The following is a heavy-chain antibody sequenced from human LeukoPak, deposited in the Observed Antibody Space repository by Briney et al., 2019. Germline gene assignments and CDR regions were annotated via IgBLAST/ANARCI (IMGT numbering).Heavy chain of an antibody. Sequence: PSETLSFTCAVSGGSISSYYWSWIRQPPGKGLEWIGYIYYSGSTNYNPSLESRVTISVDTSKNQFSLKLSSVTAADTAVYYCARDYYYYYGMDVWGQGTTVTVSS. V-gene: IGHV4-59*01. CDR3: ARDYYYYYGMDV. J-gene: IGHJ6*02. CDR2: IYYSGST. CDR1: GGSISSYY.